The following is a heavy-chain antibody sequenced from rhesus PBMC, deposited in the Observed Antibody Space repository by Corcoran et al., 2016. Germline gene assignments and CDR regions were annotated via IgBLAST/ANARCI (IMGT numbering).Heavy chain of an antibody. CDR2: IYPGDSDT. Sequence: EVQLVQSGAEVKRPGESLRISCKTSGYSFPGSWISLVRQIPGKGLGWMGMIYPGDSDTRYSPSFQGQVTISAAKSLSTAYLQWSSLKASDTATYYCAKDAGDYWGQGVLVTVSS. CDR1: GYSFPGSW. V-gene: IGHV5-43*01. CDR3: AKDAGDY. J-gene: IGHJ4*01.